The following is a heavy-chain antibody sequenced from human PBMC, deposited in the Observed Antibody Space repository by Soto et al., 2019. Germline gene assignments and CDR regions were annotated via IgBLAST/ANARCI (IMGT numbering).Heavy chain of an antibody. CDR2: IVVGSGNT. V-gene: IGHV1-58*01. CDR3: AALSYYYDSSGYHFGDY. J-gene: IGHJ4*02. Sequence: LVKVSCNASGYTFTSSAVQLVRQARGQRLEWIGWIVVGSGNTNYAQKFQERVTITRDMSTSTAYMELSSLRSEDTAVYYCAALSYYYDSSGYHFGDYWGQGTLVTVSS. D-gene: IGHD3-22*01. CDR1: GYTFTSSA.